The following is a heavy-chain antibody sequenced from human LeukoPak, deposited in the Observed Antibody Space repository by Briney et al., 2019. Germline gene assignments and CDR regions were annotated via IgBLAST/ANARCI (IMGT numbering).Heavy chain of an antibody. V-gene: IGHV4-59*08. J-gene: IGHJ4*02. CDR3: ARHVAPDMDYFDY. CDR1: GGSISGYY. Sequence: SETLSLTRTVSGGSISGYYWTWIRQSPGKRPEWLAYIRYTGSPNYNPSLKSRLTISVDTSKNQFSLELTSVTAADTAVYFCARHVAPDMDYFDYWGPGTLVTVSP. D-gene: IGHD2-15*01. CDR2: IRYTGSP.